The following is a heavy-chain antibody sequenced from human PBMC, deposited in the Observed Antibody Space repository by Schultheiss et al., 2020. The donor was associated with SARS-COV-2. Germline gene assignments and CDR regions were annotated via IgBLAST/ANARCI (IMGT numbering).Heavy chain of an antibody. CDR3: ARPQFGVVDY. Sequence: SETLSLTCAVYGGSFSGYYWSWIRQSPGKGLEWIGEINHSGSTNYNPSLKSRLTTSVDTSKNQFSLKLSSVTAADTAVYYCARPQFGVVDYWGQGTLVTVSS. V-gene: IGHV4-34*01. CDR2: INHSGST. D-gene: IGHD3-3*01. J-gene: IGHJ4*02. CDR1: GGSFSGYY.